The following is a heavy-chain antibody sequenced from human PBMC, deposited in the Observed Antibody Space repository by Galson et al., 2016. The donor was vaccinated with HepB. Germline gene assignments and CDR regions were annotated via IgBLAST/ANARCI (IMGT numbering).Heavy chain of an antibody. CDR3: AREDSVTIFGVFIRKVYYFDY. J-gene: IGHJ4*02. CDR2: VSYSGTT. Sequence: ETLSLTCIVSGGSVSSSNCYWGWIRQPPGKGLEWLASVSYSGTTDYKPSLRSRLTISADTSKNHFSLKLSSVTAADTAVYYCAREDSVTIFGVFIRKVYYFDYWSQGSLVTVSS. D-gene: IGHD3-3*01. CDR1: GGSVSSSNCY. V-gene: IGHV4-39*02.